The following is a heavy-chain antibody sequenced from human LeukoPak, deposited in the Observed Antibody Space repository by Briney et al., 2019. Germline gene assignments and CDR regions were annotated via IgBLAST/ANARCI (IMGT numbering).Heavy chain of an antibody. CDR3: ARDGKGFLLSLPFYS. Sequence: SETLTLTCTGSGGSFSSYCRNWIRQPPGKGLEWVGHIYYSGSTNYNPSLKSRVTISVDTSKNQFSLNLTSLTAADTAVYYCARDGKGFLLSLPFYSCG. D-gene: IGHD2/OR15-2a*01. V-gene: IGHV4-59*13. J-gene: IGHJ5*01. CDR2: IYYSGST. CDR1: GGSFSSYC.